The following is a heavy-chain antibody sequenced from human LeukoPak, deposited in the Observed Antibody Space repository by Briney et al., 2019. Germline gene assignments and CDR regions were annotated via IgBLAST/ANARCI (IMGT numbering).Heavy chain of an antibody. J-gene: IGHJ3*02. CDR2: ITSSGTPI. CDR1: GFTFSSYE. Sequence: GGSLRLSCTASGFTFSSYEMNWVRQAPGKGLEWISYITSSGTPIYYADSVKGRSTISRDNAKNSLYLQMNSLRAEDTAVYYCARRTSGAFAIWGQGTKVTVSS. CDR3: ARRTSGAFAI. V-gene: IGHV3-48*03.